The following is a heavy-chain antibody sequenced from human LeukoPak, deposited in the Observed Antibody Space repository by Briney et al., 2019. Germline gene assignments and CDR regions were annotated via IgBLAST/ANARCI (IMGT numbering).Heavy chain of an antibody. CDR3: TRLKVAYCSSTSCRGGYYYYGMDV. D-gene: IGHD2-2*01. V-gene: IGHV3-73*01. Sequence: AGGSLGLSCAASGFTFSGSAMHWVRQASGKGLEWVGRIRSKANSYATAYAASVKGRFTISRDDSKNTAYLQMNSLKTEDTAVYYCTRLKVAYCSSTSCRGGYYYYGMDVWGQGTTVTVSS. J-gene: IGHJ6*02. CDR2: IRSKANSYAT. CDR1: GFTFSGSA.